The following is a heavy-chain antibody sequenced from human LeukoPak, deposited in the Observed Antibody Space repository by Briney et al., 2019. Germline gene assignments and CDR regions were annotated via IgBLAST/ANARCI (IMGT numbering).Heavy chain of an antibody. Sequence: GGSLRLSCAASGFTFSDYYMSWIRQAPGKGLEWVSYISSSGSTIYYADSVKGRFTISGDNAKNSLYLQMNSLRAEDTAVYYCARAQKNIYCGGDCYLSYFDYWGHGTLVTVSS. CDR3: ARAQKNIYCGGDCYLSYFDY. CDR2: ISSSGSTI. V-gene: IGHV3-11*04. D-gene: IGHD2-21*01. CDR1: GFTFSDYY. J-gene: IGHJ4*01.